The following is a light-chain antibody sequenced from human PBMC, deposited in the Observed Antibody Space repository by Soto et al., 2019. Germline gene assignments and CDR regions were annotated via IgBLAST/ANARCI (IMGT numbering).Light chain of an antibody. J-gene: IGLJ1*01. CDR1: SSNIGNNY. CDR3: GTWDSSLSAFYV. Sequence: QSLLPQPPSVSAAPGEKVTISCSGSSSNIGNNYVSWYQQLPGTAPRLLIYENNKRPSGIPDRFSGSKSGTSATLGITGLQTGDEADYYCGTWDSSLSAFYVFGTGTKVTVL. V-gene: IGLV1-51*02. CDR2: ENN.